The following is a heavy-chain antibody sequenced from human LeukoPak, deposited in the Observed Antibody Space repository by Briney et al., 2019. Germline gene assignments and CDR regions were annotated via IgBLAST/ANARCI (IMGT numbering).Heavy chain of an antibody. CDR2: IYYSGST. V-gene: IGHV4-39*01. J-gene: IGHJ4*02. Sequence: KPSETLSLTCTVSGGSISSSSYYWGWIRQPPGKGLEWIGSIYYSGSTYYNPSLKSRVTISVDTSKNQFSLKLSSVTAADTAVYYCVSSGYSSGWYYGYWGQGTLVTVSS. CDR3: VSSGYSSGWYYGY. D-gene: IGHD6-19*01. CDR1: GGSISSSSYY.